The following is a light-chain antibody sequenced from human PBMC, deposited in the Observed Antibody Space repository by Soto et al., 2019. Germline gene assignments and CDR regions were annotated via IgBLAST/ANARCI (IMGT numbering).Light chain of an antibody. CDR1: SSDIGGYNY. Sequence: QLVLTQPASVSGSPGQSITISCTGTSSDIGGYNYVSWYQQHPGKAPKLMIYEVSNRPSGISNRFSGSKSGDTASLTISGLQAEDEADYYCTSYTSRSNLVLFGGGTQLTVL. CDR2: EVS. CDR3: TSYTSRSNLVL. V-gene: IGLV2-14*01. J-gene: IGLJ3*02.